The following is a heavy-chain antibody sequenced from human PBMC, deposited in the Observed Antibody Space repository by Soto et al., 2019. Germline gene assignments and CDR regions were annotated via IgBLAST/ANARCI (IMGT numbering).Heavy chain of an antibody. Sequence: GGSLRLSCEASGFTLRNYAMTWIRQAPGKWLEWVSLISANDVGTYYAESVKTRFTISTDQSRNTVYLQMDSLRADDTAIYYCAKAKIDYNWDNRPPFDYWGQGXLVTVSS. V-gene: IGHV3-23*01. CDR2: ISANDVGT. CDR1: GFTLRNYA. D-gene: IGHD1-20*01. CDR3: AKAKIDYNWDNRPPFDY. J-gene: IGHJ4*02.